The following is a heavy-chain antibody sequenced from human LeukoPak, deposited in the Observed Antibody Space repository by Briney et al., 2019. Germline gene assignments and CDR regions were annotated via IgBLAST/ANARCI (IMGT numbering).Heavy chain of an antibody. Sequence: GASVKVSCKASGYTFTSYGISWVRQAPGQGLEWMGWISAYNGNTNYAQKLQGRVTMTTDTSTSTAYMGLRSLRSDDTAVYYCARDWHYDYVWGSYRYTLAGGAFDIWGQGTMVTVSS. CDR1: GYTFTSYG. CDR3: ARDWHYDYVWGSYRYTLAGGAFDI. D-gene: IGHD3-16*02. J-gene: IGHJ3*02. CDR2: ISAYNGNT. V-gene: IGHV1-18*01.